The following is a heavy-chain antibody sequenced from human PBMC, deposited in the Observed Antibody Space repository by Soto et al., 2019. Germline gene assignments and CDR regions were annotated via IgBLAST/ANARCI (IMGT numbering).Heavy chain of an antibody. D-gene: IGHD1-26*01. J-gene: IGHJ3*02. CDR2: IGRSGSTI. CDR3: ARDPGTVGYTDGFDI. V-gene: IGHV3-48*03. CDR1: GFVITNYE. Sequence: LRLSCAAHGFVITNYEMNWIRQAPGKGLEWVSYIGRSGSTIYYTDFVKGRFTSSRDSAKNSLFLQMDSLRAEDTALYYGARDPGTVGYTDGFDIWGQGTMVTVSS.